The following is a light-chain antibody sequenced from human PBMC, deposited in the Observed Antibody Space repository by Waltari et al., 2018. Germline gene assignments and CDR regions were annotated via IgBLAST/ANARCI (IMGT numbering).Light chain of an antibody. CDR2: GNI. V-gene: IGLV1-40*01. J-gene: IGLJ3*02. CDR3: QSYDRSLSGWV. CDR1: SSNIGAGSD. Sequence: QSVLTQPPSVSGAPGQRVTISCPGSSSNIGAGSDVHWYQQLPGTAPKLLIYGNINRPSGVPDRFSGSQSGTSPSLAITGLLAEDEGDYYCQSYDRSLSGWVFGGGTKLTVL.